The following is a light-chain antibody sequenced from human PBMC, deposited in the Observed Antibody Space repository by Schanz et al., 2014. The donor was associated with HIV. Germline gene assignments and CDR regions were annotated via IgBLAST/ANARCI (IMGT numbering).Light chain of an antibody. Sequence: QSALTQPPSASGSPGQSVTISCTGTTSDIGNHDFVSWYQQHPGKAPKLMIYDVTKRPSGVPARFSGSKSGNTASLTVSGLQADDEADYYCSSYTSTSSLVVFGGGTKVTVL. CDR1: TSDIGNHDF. CDR2: DVT. J-gene: IGLJ2*01. V-gene: IGLV2-8*01. CDR3: SSYTSTSSLVV.